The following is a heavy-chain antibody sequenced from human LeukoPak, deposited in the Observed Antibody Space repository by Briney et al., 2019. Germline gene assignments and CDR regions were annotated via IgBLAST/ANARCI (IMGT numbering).Heavy chain of an antibody. CDR2: ISGSGGST. V-gene: IGHV3-23*01. CDR1: GFTVSSNS. CDR3: AKDTMVRGVMSDFDY. D-gene: IGHD3-10*01. J-gene: IGHJ4*02. Sequence: PGGSLRLSCTVSGFTVSSNSMSWVRQAPGKGLEWVSAISGSGGSTYYADSVKGRFTISRDNSKNTLYLQMNSLRAEDTAVYYCAKDTMVRGVMSDFDYWGQGTLVTVS.